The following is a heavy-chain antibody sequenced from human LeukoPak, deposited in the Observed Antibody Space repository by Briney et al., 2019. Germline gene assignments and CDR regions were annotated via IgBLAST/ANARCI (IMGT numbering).Heavy chain of an antibody. J-gene: IGHJ4*02. D-gene: IGHD2-15*01. Sequence: SETLSLTCAVYGGSFSGYYWSWIRQPPGKGLEWIGEINHSGSTNYNPSLKSRVTISVDTSKNQFSLKLSSVTAADTAVYYCAKHRDIFYYFDYWGQGTLVTVSS. CDR3: AKHRDIFYYFDY. V-gene: IGHV4-34*01. CDR2: INHSGST. CDR1: GGSFSGYY.